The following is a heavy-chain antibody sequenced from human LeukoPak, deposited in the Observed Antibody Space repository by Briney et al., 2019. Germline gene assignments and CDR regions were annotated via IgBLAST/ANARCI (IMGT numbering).Heavy chain of an antibody. CDR1: GGTLSSYA. V-gene: IGHV1-69*06. CDR2: IIPIFGTA. Sequence: SVKVSCKASGGTLSSYAISWVRQAPGQGLEWMGGIIPIFGTANYTQKFQGRVTITADKSTSTAYMELSSLRSEDTAVFFCARSDGDFGINYFDYWGQGTLVTVSS. D-gene: IGHD4-17*01. CDR3: ARSDGDFGINYFDY. J-gene: IGHJ4*02.